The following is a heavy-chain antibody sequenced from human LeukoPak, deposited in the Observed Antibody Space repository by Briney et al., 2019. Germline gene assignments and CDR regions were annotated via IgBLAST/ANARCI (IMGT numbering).Heavy chain of an antibody. V-gene: IGHV3-23*01. CDR1: GFTFSNYE. Sequence: GGSLRLSCAASGFTFSNYEMNWVRQAPGKGLEWVSAISGSDGSTYYEDSVKGRFTISRDNSKNTLYLQMNSLRAEDTAVYYCAKGRTTTVRFLIDYWGQGTLVTVSS. CDR2: ISGSDGST. J-gene: IGHJ4*02. CDR3: AKGRTTTVRFLIDY. D-gene: IGHD4-17*01.